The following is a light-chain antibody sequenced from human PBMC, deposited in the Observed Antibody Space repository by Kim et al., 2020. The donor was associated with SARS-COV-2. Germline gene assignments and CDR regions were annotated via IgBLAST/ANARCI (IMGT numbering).Light chain of an antibody. CDR1: QNIRNS. Sequence: DIQMTQSPSSLSASVGDRVTITCRASQNIRNSLAWFQQKPGKAPKSLIYGASTLQSGVPSRFSGGGSGKDFTLTISSLQPEDFAIYFCCHDSGYPITFGQGTRLEIK. J-gene: IGKJ5*01. CDR2: GAS. V-gene: IGKV1-16*01. CDR3: CHDSGYPIT.